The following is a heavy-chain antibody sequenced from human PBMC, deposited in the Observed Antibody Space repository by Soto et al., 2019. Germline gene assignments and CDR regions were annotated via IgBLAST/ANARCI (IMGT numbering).Heavy chain of an antibody. CDR1: GYTFTSYG. CDR2: ISAYNGNT. V-gene: IGHV1-18*01. J-gene: IGHJ6*02. D-gene: IGHD3-3*01. CDR3: ARSPSTYYDFWSGYYTDYYYGMDV. Sequence: GASVKVSCKASGYTFTSYGISWVRQAPGKGLEWMGWISAYNGNTNYAQKLQGRVTMTTDTSTSTAYMELRSLRSDDTAVYYCARSPSTYYDFWSGYYTDYYYGMDVWGQGTTVTVSS.